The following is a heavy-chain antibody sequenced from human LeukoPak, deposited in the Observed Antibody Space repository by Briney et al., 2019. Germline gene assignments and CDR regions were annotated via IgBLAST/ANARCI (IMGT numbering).Heavy chain of an antibody. Sequence: PGGSLRLTCAVSGFSSSNYAMSWVRQAPRKGLEWVSSITSSGDDTFYAVSVKGRFTISRDNSWDTVFLQMNSLRADDTAVYYCAFDWGFDYWGQGTLVTVAS. CDR1: GFSSSNYA. D-gene: IGHD3-16*01. CDR2: ITSSGDDT. CDR3: AFDWGFDY. J-gene: IGHJ4*02. V-gene: IGHV3-23*01.